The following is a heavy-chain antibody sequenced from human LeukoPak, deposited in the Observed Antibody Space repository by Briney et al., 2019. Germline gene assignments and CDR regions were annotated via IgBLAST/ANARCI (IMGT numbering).Heavy chain of an antibody. V-gene: IGHV1-2*02. CDR1: GYTFTGYY. CDR2: INPKSGGT. J-gene: IGHJ4*02. Sequence: ASVKVSCKVSGYTFTGYYIHWVRQAPGQGLEWMGWINPKSGGTNYAQRLQGRVTLTRDTSINTSYMELSRLRSDDTAVYYCARVDPLNLGIPDFWGQGSLVTVSS. D-gene: IGHD3-16*01. CDR3: ARVDPLNLGIPDF.